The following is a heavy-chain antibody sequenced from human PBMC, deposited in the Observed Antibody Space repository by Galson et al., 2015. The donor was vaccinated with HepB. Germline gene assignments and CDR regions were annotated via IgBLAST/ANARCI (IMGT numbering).Heavy chain of an antibody. V-gene: IGHV1-69*06. Sequence: SVKVSCKASGGTFSSYALSWVRQAPGQGLEWMGGIIPIFGTANYAQKFQGRVTITADKSTSTAYMELSSLRSEDTAVYYCARVLYSSSSVDYYYAMDVWGQGTTVTVSS. CDR3: ARVLYSSSSVDYYYAMDV. CDR1: GGTFSSYA. CDR2: IIPIFGTA. J-gene: IGHJ6*02. D-gene: IGHD6-6*01.